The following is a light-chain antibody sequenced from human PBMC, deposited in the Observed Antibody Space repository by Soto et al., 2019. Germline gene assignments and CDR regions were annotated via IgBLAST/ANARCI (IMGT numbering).Light chain of an antibody. Sequence: DIQMTQSPSSLSASVGHRVTIPCRASQSISNWLAWYQQKPGKAPRLLIYDASSLESWVPSRFSGSGSGTEFTLTISSLQSEDFATYYCQQYKSFWTFGQGTKVDI. CDR3: QQYKSFWT. CDR1: QSISNW. CDR2: DAS. V-gene: IGKV1-5*01. J-gene: IGKJ1*01.